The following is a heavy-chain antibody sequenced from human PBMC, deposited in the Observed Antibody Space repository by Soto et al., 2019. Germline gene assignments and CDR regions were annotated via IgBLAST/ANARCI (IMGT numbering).Heavy chain of an antibody. CDR3: ERGYTASYSSSPYY. CDR1: GVTFDSFG. D-gene: IGHD3-22*01. J-gene: IGHJ4*02. CDR2: IWYDGSNK. Sequence: GGSLRVSWGAAGVTFDSFGVHWVRPAPGKGLEWVAVIWYDGSNKYYADSVKGRFSISRDNSKNTLYLQMDSLRAEDTAVYYCERGYTASYSSSPYYWGQGTLVTVSS. V-gene: IGHV3-33*01.